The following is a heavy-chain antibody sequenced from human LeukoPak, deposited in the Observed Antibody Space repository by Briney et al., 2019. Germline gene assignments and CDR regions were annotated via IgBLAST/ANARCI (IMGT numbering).Heavy chain of an antibody. Sequence: PGGSLRLSCAASGFTFSSYSMNWVRQAPGKGLEWVSYISSSSSTIYYADSVKGRFTISRDNAKNSLYLKMNSLRAEDTAVYFCAKDDYYDSSGDPNWFDPWGQGTLVTVSS. V-gene: IGHV3-48*01. CDR1: GFTFSSYS. J-gene: IGHJ5*02. CDR3: AKDDYYDSSGDPNWFDP. D-gene: IGHD3-22*01. CDR2: ISSSSSTI.